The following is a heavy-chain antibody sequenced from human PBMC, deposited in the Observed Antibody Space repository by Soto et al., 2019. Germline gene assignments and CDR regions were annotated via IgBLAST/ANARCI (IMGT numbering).Heavy chain of an antibody. D-gene: IGHD6-19*01. CDR3: AKELVNSGWTYFDY. J-gene: IGHJ4*02. V-gene: IGHV3-23*01. CDR2: ISGSGFKK. CDR1: GFIFENFG. Sequence: PGGSLRLSCAASGFIFENFGMSWVRQAPGKGLEWISSISGSGFKKYYADSVKGRFTISRDNSKNTLYLQMNSLRAEDTAVYFCAKELVNSGWTYFDYWGQGTLVTVSS.